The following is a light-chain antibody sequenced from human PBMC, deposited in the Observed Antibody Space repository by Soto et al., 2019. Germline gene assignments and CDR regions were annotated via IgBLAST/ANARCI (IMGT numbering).Light chain of an antibody. V-gene: IGLV2-18*01. CDR2: EVS. CDR3: SLYTSSSTWV. Sequence: QSVLTQPPSVSGSPGQSVTISCTGTSSDVGSYNRVSWYQQSPGTAPKLMIYEVSNRPSGVPDRFSGSKSGNTASLTISGLQAEDEADYYCSLYTSSSTWVFGGGTKVTVL. J-gene: IGLJ3*02. CDR1: SSDVGSYNR.